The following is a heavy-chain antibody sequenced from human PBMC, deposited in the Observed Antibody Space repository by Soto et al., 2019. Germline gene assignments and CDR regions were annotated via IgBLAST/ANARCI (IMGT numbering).Heavy chain of an antibody. V-gene: IGHV1-18*04. CDR2: ISAYNDNI. CDR3: SRDRVGSKGDY. D-gene: IGHD2-15*01. J-gene: IGHJ4*01. Sequence: GSSVMVSCKDSGYTFTSYGISWVRQAPGQGLEWMGWISAYNDNINYAQNFQGRVTMTTDTSTSTSYMELRSLRSNDTAVEYCSRDRVGSKGDYW. CDR1: GYTFTSYG.